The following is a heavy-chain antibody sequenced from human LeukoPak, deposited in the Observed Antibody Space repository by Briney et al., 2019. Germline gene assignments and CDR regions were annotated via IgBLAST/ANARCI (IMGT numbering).Heavy chain of an antibody. CDR2: ISTSGST. CDR1: GGSISSGSYY. V-gene: IGHV4-61*02. D-gene: IGHD1-26*01. CDR3: ARGGGSYFDY. J-gene: IGHJ4*02. Sequence: PSETLSLTCTVSGGSISSGSYYWSWIRQPAGKGLEWIGRISTSGSTNYNPSLKSRVTISVDTSKNQFSLKLSSVTAADTAVYYRARGGGSYFDYWGQGTLVTVSS.